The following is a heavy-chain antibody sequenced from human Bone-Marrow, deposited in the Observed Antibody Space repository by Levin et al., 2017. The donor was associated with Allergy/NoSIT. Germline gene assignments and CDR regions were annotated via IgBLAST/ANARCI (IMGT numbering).Heavy chain of an antibody. D-gene: IGHD3-22*01. J-gene: IGHJ2*01. CDR2: IIPILGIA. CDR1: EGTFSSYT. CDR3: ARGAYYYDSISSADL. V-gene: IGHV1-69*02. Sequence: SVKVSCKASEGTFSSYTISWVRQAPGQGLEWMGRIIPILGIANYAQKFQGRVTITADKSTSTAYMELSSLRSEDTAVYYCARGAYYYDSISSADLWGRGTLVTVSS.